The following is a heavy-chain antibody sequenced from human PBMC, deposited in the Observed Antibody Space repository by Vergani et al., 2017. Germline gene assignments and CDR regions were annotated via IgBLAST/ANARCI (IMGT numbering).Heavy chain of an antibody. J-gene: IGHJ4*02. V-gene: IGHV4-34*01. D-gene: IGHD3-16*02. CDR1: GGSFSDYY. CDR3: ASIARAPTRRNPPPDY. CDR2: VNHGGSP. Sequence: QVQLQEWGAGLLQTSETLSLTCGVSGGSFSDYYWSWIRQAPGMGLEWIGEVNHGGSPNYNPSLKSRVSISVDTSKNQFSLQLTSVTAADSALYFCASIARAPTRRNPPPDYWGQGILVTVSS.